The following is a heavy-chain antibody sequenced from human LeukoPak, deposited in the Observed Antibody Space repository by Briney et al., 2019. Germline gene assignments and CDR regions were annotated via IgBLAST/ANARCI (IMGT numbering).Heavy chain of an antibody. CDR1: GGTFSSSA. V-gene: IGHV1-69*13. D-gene: IGHD2-2*01. CDR3: ARAQYCSSASCYGRSAGIFDY. J-gene: IGHJ4*02. Sequence: SVKVSCKASGGTFSSSAISWVRQAPGQGLEWMGGIIPMFGTAKYAQKFQGRVTITADESTSTAYMELSSLRSEDTAVYYCARAQYCSSASCYGRSAGIFDYWGQGTLVTVSS. CDR2: IIPMFGTA.